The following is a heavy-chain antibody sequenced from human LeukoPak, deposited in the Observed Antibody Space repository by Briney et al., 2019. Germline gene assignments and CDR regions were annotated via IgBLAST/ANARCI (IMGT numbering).Heavy chain of an antibody. J-gene: IGHJ6*03. D-gene: IGHD3-10*01. V-gene: IGHV5-51*01. CDR1: GYSFTTYW. CDR3: ARGSGDYYGSGIGRYYYMDV. Sequence: GESLKISCKGSGYSFTTYWIGWVRQMPEKGLEWMGIIYLSDSDTRYSPSFQGQVTISADKSISTAYLQWSSLKASDTAMYYCARGSGDYYGSGIGRYYYMDVWGKGTTVTISS. CDR2: IYLSDSDT.